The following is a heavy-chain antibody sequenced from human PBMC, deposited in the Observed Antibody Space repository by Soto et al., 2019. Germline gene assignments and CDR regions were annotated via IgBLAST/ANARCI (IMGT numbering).Heavy chain of an antibody. Sequence: DVQLVESGGGLIQPGGSLRLSCAALGLTISGKKYMSWVRQAPGRGLEWVSGLYDVDGTYYADSVKGRFTISRDSSKTIVFLRMNSLGPDDTAVYYCATWLQREHAYDIWGLGTTVTVSS. V-gene: IGHV3-53*01. CDR1: GLTISGKKY. CDR3: ATWLQREHAYDI. J-gene: IGHJ3*02. D-gene: IGHD1-1*01. CDR2: LYDVDGT.